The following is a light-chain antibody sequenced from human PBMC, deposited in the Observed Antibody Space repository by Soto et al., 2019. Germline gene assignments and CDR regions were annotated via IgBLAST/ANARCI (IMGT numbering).Light chain of an antibody. Sequence: DIQMTQSPSTLSVSVGDRVTITCRASQTISSWLAWYQQKPGKAPKLLIYDASSLESGVPSRFSGSGYGTQFTLTIRSLKPDDFATYYCQQYNSYSWTFGQGTKVDIK. V-gene: IGKV1-5*01. CDR2: DAS. CDR1: QTISSW. J-gene: IGKJ1*01. CDR3: QQYNSYSWT.